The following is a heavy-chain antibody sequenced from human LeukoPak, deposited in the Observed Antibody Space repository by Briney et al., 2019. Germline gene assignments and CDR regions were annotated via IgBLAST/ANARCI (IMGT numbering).Heavy chain of an antibody. J-gene: IGHJ4*02. CDR2: ISYDGSNK. CDR1: GLTFSSYA. D-gene: IGHD3-22*01. Sequence: GGSLRLSCAASGLTFSSYAMPWVRQAPGKGLEWVAVISYDGSNKYYADSVKGRFTISRDNSKNTLYLQMNSLGAEDTAVYYCATSDYYDSSGYYYWGQGTLVTVSS. V-gene: IGHV3-30*01. CDR3: ATSDYYDSSGYYY.